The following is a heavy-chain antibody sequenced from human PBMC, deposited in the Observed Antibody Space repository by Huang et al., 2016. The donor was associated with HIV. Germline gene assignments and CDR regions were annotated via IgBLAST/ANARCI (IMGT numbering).Heavy chain of an antibody. CDR2: LYYSGST. V-gene: IGHV4-30-4*01. D-gene: IGHD3-22*01. Sequence: QVQLQESGPGLVKPSQTLSLTCAVSGVSISSPGHYWRWIRQPPGKGREWSGYLYYSGSTYVSPSLKSRVTISLDTSKNQFSLKLTSVTAADTAVYYCARAPYHYDSSGYPENAAFDIWGQGTVVTVSS. J-gene: IGHJ3*02. CDR1: GVSISSPGHY. CDR3: ARAPYHYDSSGYPENAAFDI.